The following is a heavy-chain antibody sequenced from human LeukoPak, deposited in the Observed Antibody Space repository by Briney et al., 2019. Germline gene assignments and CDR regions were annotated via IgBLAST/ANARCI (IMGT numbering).Heavy chain of an antibody. V-gene: IGHV3-30*03. Sequence: GGSLRLSCAASGFTFSSYGMHWVRQAPGKGLEWVAVISYDGSNKYYADSVKGRFTISRDNSENTLYLQMNSLRAEDTAVYYCARDHHAVAADYWGQGTLATVSS. CDR2: ISYDGSNK. CDR1: GFTFSSYG. CDR3: ARDHHAVAADY. D-gene: IGHD6-19*01. J-gene: IGHJ4*02.